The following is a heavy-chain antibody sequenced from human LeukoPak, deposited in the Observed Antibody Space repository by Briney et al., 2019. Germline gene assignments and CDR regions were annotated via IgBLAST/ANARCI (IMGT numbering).Heavy chain of an antibody. V-gene: IGHV4-59*12. CDR1: GDSISNYY. D-gene: IGHD1-26*01. J-gene: IGHJ1*01. CDR2: IYYSGST. Sequence: SETLSLTCTVSGDSISNYYWNWIRQPPGKGLEWIGYIYYSGSTNYNPSLKSRVTISVDTSKNQFSLKLSSVTAADTAVYYCAATLVGTTEYFQHWGQGTLVTVSS. CDR3: AATLVGTTEYFQH.